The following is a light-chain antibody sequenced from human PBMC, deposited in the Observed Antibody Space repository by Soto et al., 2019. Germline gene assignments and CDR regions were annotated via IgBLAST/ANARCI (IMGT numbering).Light chain of an antibody. V-gene: IGLV2-14*01. CDR2: DVT. CDR1: SSDVGGYKY. CDR3: SSYTSSSTWV. J-gene: IGLJ3*02. Sequence: QSALTQPASVSGSPGQSITISCTGTSSDVGGYKYVSWFQHHPGKAPKLMIYDVTNRPSGVSNRFSGSKSGNTATLTISGLQAEDEADYYCSSYTSSSTWVFGGGTKVTVL.